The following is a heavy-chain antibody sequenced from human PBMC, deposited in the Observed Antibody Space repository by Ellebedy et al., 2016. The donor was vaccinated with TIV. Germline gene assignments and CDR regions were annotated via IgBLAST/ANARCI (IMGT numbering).Heavy chain of an antibody. J-gene: IGHJ3*02. D-gene: IGHD3-10*01. CDR1: GGSFSGYY. Sequence: MPSETLSLTCAVYGGSFSGYYWSWIRQPPGKGLEWIGEINHSGSTNYNPSLKSRVTMSVDTSKNQFSLKLSSVTAADTAVYYCARPAPHYGSGSIEAFDIWGQGTMVTVSS. CDR3: ARPAPHYGSGSIEAFDI. V-gene: IGHV4-34*01. CDR2: INHSGST.